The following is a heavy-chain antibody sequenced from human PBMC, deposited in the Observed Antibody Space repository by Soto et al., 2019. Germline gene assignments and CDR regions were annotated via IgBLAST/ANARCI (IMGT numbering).Heavy chain of an antibody. Sequence: EVQLVESGGGLVKPGASLRLSCAASGFSVSNAWMNWLRQAPGKGLEWVGRIKSKADGGTTDYAAPERGRFTISRDDSKNTLYLQMDNLKTADTALYYCTTAKSSAYDHWGQGTLVTVSS. V-gene: IGHV3-15*07. CDR2: IKSKADGGTT. CDR1: GFSVSNAW. CDR3: TTAKSSAYDH. D-gene: IGHD6-19*01. J-gene: IGHJ4*02.